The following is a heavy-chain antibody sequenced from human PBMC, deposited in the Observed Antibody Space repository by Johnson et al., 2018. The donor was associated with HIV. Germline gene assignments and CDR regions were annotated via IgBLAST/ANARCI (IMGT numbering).Heavy chain of an antibody. Sequence: VQLVESGGVVVQPGGSLRLSCAASGFTFDDYTMHWVRQAPGKGLEWVAIISWDGGSTYYADSVKGRFTISRDNSKNSLYLQMNSLRTEDTALYYCARGWVAAAKCAFAIWRQGTMVTVSS. CDR3: ARGWVAAAKCAFAI. D-gene: IGHD1-26*01. J-gene: IGHJ3*02. V-gene: IGHV3-43*01. CDR1: GFTFDDYT. CDR2: ISWDGGST.